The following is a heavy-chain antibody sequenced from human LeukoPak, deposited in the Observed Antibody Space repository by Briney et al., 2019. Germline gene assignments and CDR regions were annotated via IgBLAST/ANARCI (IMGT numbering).Heavy chain of an antibody. D-gene: IGHD6-6*01. CDR2: IYYSGST. J-gene: IGHJ5*02. CDR1: AGSISSGDYY. Sequence: SETLSLTCTLSAGSISSGDYYCSWLRQHAGKGLEGIGFIYYSGSTHYNPSLKSRVTISVDTSKNQFSLNLSSVTAADTAVYYCASGVLSGSSSGLVWFDPWGQGTLVTGSS. CDR3: ASGVLSGSSSGLVWFDP. V-gene: IGHV4-30-4*08.